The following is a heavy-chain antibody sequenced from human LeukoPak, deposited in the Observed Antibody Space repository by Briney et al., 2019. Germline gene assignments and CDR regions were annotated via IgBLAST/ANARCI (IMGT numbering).Heavy chain of an antibody. J-gene: IGHJ3*02. D-gene: IGHD1-14*01. CDR1: GFTFSDFA. CDR2: ITAGGVIT. V-gene: IGHV3-23*01. Sequence: GGSLSLSCAASGFTFSDFAMLWVRQAPRRGLEWVSLITAGGVITHYTDSVKGRFTISRDNSKNTLYLQMNSVRAEDTAVYYCAKGKINHDGAVEIWGQGTTVTVSS. CDR3: AKGKINHDGAVEI.